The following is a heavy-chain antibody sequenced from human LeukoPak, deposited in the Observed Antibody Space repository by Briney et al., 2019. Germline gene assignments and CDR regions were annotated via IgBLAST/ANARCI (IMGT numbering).Heavy chain of an antibody. CDR3: ARTPFCSSTSCYAQNAFDI. D-gene: IGHD2-2*01. CDR1: GYTFTSYA. CDR2: INAGNGNT. Sequence: GASVKVSCKASGYTFTSYAMHWVRQAPGQRLGWMGWINAGNGNTKYSQKFQGRVTITRDTSASTAYMELSSLRSEDTAVYYCARTPFCSSTSCYAQNAFDIWGQGTMVTVSS. J-gene: IGHJ3*02. V-gene: IGHV1-3*01.